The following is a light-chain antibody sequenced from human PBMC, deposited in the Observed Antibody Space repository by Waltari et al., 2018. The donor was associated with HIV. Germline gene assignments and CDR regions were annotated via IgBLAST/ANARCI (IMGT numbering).Light chain of an antibody. J-gene: IGLJ3*02. CDR1: RSDIGGSKY. Sequence: QSALTQPASVSGSPGQSITISCSGTRSDIGGSKYVSWYQQHPGKAPKLLISEVSRRPSGVSDRFSGFKSDNSASLTISGLRAEDEADYYCSSITRSRTWVFGGGTKLTVL. CDR2: EVS. V-gene: IGLV2-14*01. CDR3: SSITRSRTWV.